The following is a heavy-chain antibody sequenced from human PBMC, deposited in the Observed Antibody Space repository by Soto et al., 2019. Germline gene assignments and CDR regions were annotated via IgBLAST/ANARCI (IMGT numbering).Heavy chain of an antibody. CDR1: GYTFTSYD. J-gene: IGHJ6*03. Sequence: ASVKVSYKASGYTFTSYDINCVRKATGQGLEWMGWMNPNSGNTGYAQKFQGRVTMTRNTSISTAYMELSSLRSEDTAVYYCARGYCSGGSCYPYYYYYYMDVWGKGTTVTVSS. D-gene: IGHD2-15*01. CDR3: ARGYCSGGSCYPYYYYYYMDV. V-gene: IGHV1-8*01. CDR2: MNPNSGNT.